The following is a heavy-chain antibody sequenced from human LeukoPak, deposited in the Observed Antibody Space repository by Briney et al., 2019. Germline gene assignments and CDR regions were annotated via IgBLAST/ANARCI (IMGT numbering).Heavy chain of an antibody. D-gene: IGHD2-8*01. CDR3: ARGGICTNGVCYTKGPYYYYMDV. V-gene: IGHV1-46*01. CDR2: ITPSGGST. Sequence: GASVKISCKASGYTFTNYYMHWVRQAPGQGLEWLGLITPSGGSTWYAQKLQGRVTMTTDTSTSTAYMELRSLRSDDTAVYYCARGGICTNGVCYTKGPYYYYMDVWGKGTTVTVSS. J-gene: IGHJ6*03. CDR1: GYTFTNYY.